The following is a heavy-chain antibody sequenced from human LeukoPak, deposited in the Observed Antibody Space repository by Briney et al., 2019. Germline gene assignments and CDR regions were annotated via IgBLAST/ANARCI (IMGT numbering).Heavy chain of an antibody. CDR1: GGTFTSYA. CDR3: ARKLRLGGNWFDP. J-gene: IGHJ5*02. D-gene: IGHD1-26*01. Sequence: SVKVSCKTSGGTFTSYAITWVRQAPGQGFEWMGKIIPISGTTNYAQKFQGRVTFTADESTSTAYMELSSLRSEDAALYYCARKLRLGGNWFDPWGQGTLVTVSS. V-gene: IGHV1-69*15. CDR2: IIPISGTT.